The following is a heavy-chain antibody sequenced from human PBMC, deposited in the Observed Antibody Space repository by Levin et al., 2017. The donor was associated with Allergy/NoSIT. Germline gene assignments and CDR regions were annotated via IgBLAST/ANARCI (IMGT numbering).Heavy chain of an antibody. CDR2: IRSKAYGGTT. CDR3: TRPIVVVPAAPVRDAFDI. V-gene: IGHV3-49*03. CDR1: GFTFGDYA. D-gene: IGHD2-2*01. Sequence: GGSLRLSCTASGFTFGDYAMSWFRQAPGKGLEWVGFIRSKAYGGTTEYAASVKGRFTISRDDSKSIAYLQMNSLKTEDTAVYYCTRPIVVVPAAPVRDAFDIWGQGTMVTVSS. J-gene: IGHJ3*02.